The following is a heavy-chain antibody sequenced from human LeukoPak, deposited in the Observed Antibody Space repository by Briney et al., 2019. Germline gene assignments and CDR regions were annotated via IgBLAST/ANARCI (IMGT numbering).Heavy chain of an antibody. J-gene: IGHJ6*02. V-gene: IGHV3-74*01. CDR3: ARGGGLDV. CDR2: IASDGSST. D-gene: IGHD3-16*01. Sequence: GGSLRLSCAASGFTFSSYWMNWVRQAPGKGLVWVSRIASDGSSTTYADSVKGRFTISRDNAKNSLYLQMSNLRAEDTAVYFCARGGGLDVWGQGATVTVSS. CDR1: GFTFSSYW.